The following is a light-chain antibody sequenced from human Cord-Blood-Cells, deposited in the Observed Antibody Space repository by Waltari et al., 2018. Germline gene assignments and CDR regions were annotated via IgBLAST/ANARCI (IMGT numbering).Light chain of an antibody. V-gene: IGLV2-14*01. Sequence: QSALTQPPSLSVSPVHAITISCPGTISYVGGYNDVSWYQQHPGKAPKLMIYNVSTRPSGVTTRCCGSKAGNTASLSMSGIQGEDEDDYSGSSYTSSSTVVFGGGTKLTVL. CDR2: NVS. CDR1: ISYVGGYND. J-gene: IGLJ2*01. CDR3: SSYTSSSTVV.